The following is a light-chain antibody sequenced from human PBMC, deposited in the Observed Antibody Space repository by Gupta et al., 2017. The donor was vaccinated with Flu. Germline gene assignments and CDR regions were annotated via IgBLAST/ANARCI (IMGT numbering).Light chain of an antibody. CDR3: LQQNSFPYN. J-gene: IGKJ2*01. Sequence: DIQMTQSPSSLSASVGDRVTITCRASQGIRNDLAWYQQRPGKAPKRLIYGSSTLQSGVPSRFSGSGSGTEFTFTISSLQPEDFATYYCLQQNSFPYNFGQGTKLEIK. CDR2: GSS. CDR1: QGIRND. V-gene: IGKV1-17*01.